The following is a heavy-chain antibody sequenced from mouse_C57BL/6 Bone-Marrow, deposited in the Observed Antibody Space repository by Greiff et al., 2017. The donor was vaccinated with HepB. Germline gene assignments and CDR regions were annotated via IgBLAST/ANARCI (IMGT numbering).Heavy chain of an antibody. Sequence: VQLQQSGAELVRPGTSVKVSCKASGYAFTNYLIEWVKQRPGQGLEWIGVINPGSGGTNYNEKFKGKATLTADKSSSTAYMQLSSLTSEDSAVYVSARRWLLLHFDYWGQGTTLTVSS. CDR2: INPGSGGT. CDR3: ARRWLLLHFDY. V-gene: IGHV1-54*01. D-gene: IGHD2-3*01. CDR1: GYAFTNYL. J-gene: IGHJ2*01.